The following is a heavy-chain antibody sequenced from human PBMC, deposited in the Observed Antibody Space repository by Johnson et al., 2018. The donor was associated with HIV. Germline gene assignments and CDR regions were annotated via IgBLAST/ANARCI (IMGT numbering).Heavy chain of an antibody. CDR2: ISGSGGST. CDR3: AKAHRDTAMARDPHDAFDI. CDR1: GFTFSRFW. Sequence: VQLVESGGRLVQPGGSLGLSCAASGFTFSRFWMTWVRQAPGKGLEWVSAISGSGGSTYYADSVQGRFPISRDNSKNTLYLQMNSLRAEDTAVDYCAKAHRDTAMARDPHDAFDIWGQGTMVTVSS. J-gene: IGHJ3*02. V-gene: IGHV3-23*04. D-gene: IGHD5-18*01.